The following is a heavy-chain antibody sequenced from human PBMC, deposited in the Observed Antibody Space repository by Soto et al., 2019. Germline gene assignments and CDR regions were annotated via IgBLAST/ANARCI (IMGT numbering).Heavy chain of an antibody. CDR2: ISSSSSTI. CDR1: GFTFGGYS. Sequence: AVGSLRLSCGASGFTFGGYSMNWVRQAPGKGLEWVSYISSSSSTIYYADSMKGRFTISRDNAKNSLYLQMNSLRAEDTAVYYCARSIPYCSSTSCVDYYYYYMDVWGKGTTVTVSS. V-gene: IGHV3-48*01. CDR3: ARSIPYCSSTSCVDYYYYYMDV. J-gene: IGHJ6*03. D-gene: IGHD2-2*01.